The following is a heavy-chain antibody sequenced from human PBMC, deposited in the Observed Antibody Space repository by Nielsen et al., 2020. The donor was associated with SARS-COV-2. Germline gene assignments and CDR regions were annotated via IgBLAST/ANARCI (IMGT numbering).Heavy chain of an antibody. CDR1: GFTFSSYS. Sequence: GESLKISCAASGFTFSSYSMNWVRQAPGKGPEWVSSISSSSSYIYYADSVKGRFTISRDNAKNSLYLQMNSLRAEDTAVYYCARREVTMVRGAYYYGMDVWGQGTTVTVSS. CDR3: ARREVTMVRGAYYYGMDV. V-gene: IGHV3-21*01. CDR2: ISSSSSYI. J-gene: IGHJ6*02. D-gene: IGHD3-10*01.